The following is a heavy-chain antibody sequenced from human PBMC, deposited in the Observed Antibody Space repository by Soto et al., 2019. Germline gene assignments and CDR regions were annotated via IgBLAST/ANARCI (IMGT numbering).Heavy chain of an antibody. CDR1: GFAFSNYG. J-gene: IGHJ4*02. Sequence: QVQLVESGGGVVQPGRSLRLSCAASGFAFSNYGMHWVRQAPGKGLEWVAVIWSDGTTKYYADSVKGRFTISRDNSKNTLYLQMNSLRAEDTALYYFARDVSYCSNGVCYYFDYWGQGTLVTVSS. CDR2: IWSDGTTK. V-gene: IGHV3-33*01. D-gene: IGHD2-8*01. CDR3: ARDVSYCSNGVCYYFDY.